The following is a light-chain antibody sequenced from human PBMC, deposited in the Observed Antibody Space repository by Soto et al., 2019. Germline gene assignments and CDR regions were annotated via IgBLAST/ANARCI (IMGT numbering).Light chain of an antibody. J-gene: IGKJ3*01. Sequence: EIVLTQSPATLSLSPGERATLSCRASQSVSSYLAWYQQKPGQAPRLLIYDASNRATGIPARFSGSGSGTDFTLIMSSLQPEDFATYYCQQSYSTPFTFGPGTKVDIK. V-gene: IGKV3-11*01. CDR3: QQSYSTPFT. CDR2: DAS. CDR1: QSVSSY.